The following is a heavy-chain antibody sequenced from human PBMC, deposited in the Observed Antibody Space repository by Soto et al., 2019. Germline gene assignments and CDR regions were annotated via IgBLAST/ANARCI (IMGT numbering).Heavy chain of an antibody. V-gene: IGHV4-30-4*01. CDR3: ARSQYYDSSLPDP. J-gene: IGHJ5*02. Sequence: SETLSLTCTVSGGSISSGDYYWSWIRQPPGKGLEWIGYIYYSGSTYYNPSLKSRVTISIDTSKNQFSLKLSSVTAADTAAYYCARSQYYDSSLPDPWGQGTLVTVSS. CDR1: GGSISSGDYY. CDR2: IYYSGST. D-gene: IGHD3-22*01.